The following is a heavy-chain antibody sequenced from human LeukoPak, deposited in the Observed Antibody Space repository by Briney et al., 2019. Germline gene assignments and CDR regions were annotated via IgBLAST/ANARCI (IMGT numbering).Heavy chain of an antibody. J-gene: IGHJ4*02. CDR2: ITGSGSGT. D-gene: IGHD3-3*01. V-gene: IGHV3-23*01. CDR1: GFSFSSSG. CDR3: AKERYDFWSGPFDY. Sequence: PGGSLRLSCVASGFSFSSSGMSWVRQPPGKGPEWVAAITGSGSGTYYADSVKGRFTISRDNSKNTLYLQMNSLRAEDTAVYYCAKERYDFWSGPFDYWGQGTLVTVSS.